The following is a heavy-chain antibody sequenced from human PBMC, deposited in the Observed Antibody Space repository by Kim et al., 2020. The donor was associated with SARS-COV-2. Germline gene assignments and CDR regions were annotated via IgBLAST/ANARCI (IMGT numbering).Heavy chain of an antibody. Sequence: SGPTLVNPTQTLTLTCTFSGFSLSTSGVGVGGIRQPPGKALEWLALIYWDDDKRYSPSLKSRLTITKDTSKSQVVLTMTNMDPVDTATYYCAHMWGSYDAFDIWGQGTMVTVSS. CDR3: AHMWGSYDAFDI. V-gene: IGHV2-5*02. CDR2: IYWDDDK. CDR1: GFSLSTSGVG. D-gene: IGHD1-26*01. J-gene: IGHJ3*02.